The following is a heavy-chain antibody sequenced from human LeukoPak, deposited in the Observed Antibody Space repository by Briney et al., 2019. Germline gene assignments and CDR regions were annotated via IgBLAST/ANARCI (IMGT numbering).Heavy chain of an antibody. Sequence: GGSLRLSCAASGFTFSSYEMNWVRQAPGKGLEWVSYITSSGSTIYYADSVKGRFTISRDNAKNSLYLQMNSLRAEDTAVYYCARSYSSSRGTFDYWGQGTLVTVSS. CDR2: ITSSGSTI. V-gene: IGHV3-48*03. CDR1: GFTFSSYE. J-gene: IGHJ4*02. CDR3: ARSYSSSRGTFDY. D-gene: IGHD6-6*01.